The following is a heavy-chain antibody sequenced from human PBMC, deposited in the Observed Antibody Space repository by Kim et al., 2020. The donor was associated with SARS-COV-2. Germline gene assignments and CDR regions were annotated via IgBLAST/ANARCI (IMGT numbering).Heavy chain of an antibody. CDR1: GFTFSSYA. J-gene: IGHJ4*02. CDR2: ISSNGGST. V-gene: IGHV3-64D*06. CDR3: VKDRGLAVRYFDWLLAGRGFDS. Sequence: GGSLRLSCSASGFTFSSYAMHWVRQAPGKGLEYVSAISSNGGSTYYADSVQGRFTISRDNSKNTMYLQMSSLRAEDMAVYYCVKDRGLAVRYFDWLLAGRGFDSWGQRTLPTVSS. D-gene: IGHD3-9*01.